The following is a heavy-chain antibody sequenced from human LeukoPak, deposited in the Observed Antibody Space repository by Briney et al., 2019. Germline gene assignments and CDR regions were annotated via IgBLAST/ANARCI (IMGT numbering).Heavy chain of an antibody. V-gene: IGHV3-7*01. D-gene: IGHD6-6*01. CDR3: ARDRGIAARRSYYYYMDV. J-gene: IGHJ6*03. Sequence: GGSLRLSCAASGFTFSSYWMSWVRQAPGKGLEWVANIKQDGSEKYYVDSVKGRFTISRDNAKNSLYLQMNSLGAEDTAVYYCARDRGIAARRSYYYYMDVWGKGTTVTVSS. CDR2: IKQDGSEK. CDR1: GFTFSSYW.